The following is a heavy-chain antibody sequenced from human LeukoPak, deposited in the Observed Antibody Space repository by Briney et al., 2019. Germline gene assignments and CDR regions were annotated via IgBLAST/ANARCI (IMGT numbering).Heavy chain of an antibody. CDR3: ARQSISGSSLSYFDY. CDR2: IYDSGST. V-gene: IGHV4-59*01. D-gene: IGHD3-22*01. Sequence: PSETLSLTCTVSGGSLRSYYWSWIRQPPGKGLEWIGYIYDSGSTNYNPSLKSRVTISVDTSKNQCSLKLSSVTAADTAVYYCARQSISGSSLSYFDYWGQGTLVNVSS. J-gene: IGHJ4*02. CDR1: GGSLRSYY.